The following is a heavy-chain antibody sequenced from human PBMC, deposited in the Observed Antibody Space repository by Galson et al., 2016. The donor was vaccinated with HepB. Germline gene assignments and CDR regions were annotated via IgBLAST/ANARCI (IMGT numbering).Heavy chain of an antibody. CDR3: VINWNGDY. CDR1: GLTFSSYA. CDR2: ITASGSNT. V-gene: IGHV3-23*01. J-gene: IGHJ4*02. Sequence: SLRLSCAASGLTFSSYAMSWARQAPGKGLEWLSTITASGSNTYYVDSVKGRFTVSRDNAENMLSLQMNSLRVEDTAIYYCVINWNGDYWGQGTLVTVSS. D-gene: IGHD1-1*01.